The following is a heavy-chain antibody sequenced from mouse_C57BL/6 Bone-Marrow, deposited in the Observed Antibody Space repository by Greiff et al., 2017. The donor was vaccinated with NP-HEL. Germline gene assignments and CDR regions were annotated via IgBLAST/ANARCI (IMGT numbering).Heavy chain of an antibody. CDR3: ARLFITTGAAY. CDR1: GYPFTGYW. CDR2: ILPGSGST. D-gene: IGHD1-1*01. Sequence: SGAELMKPGASVKLSCKATGYPFTGYWLAWVKQRPGHGLEWIGEILPGSGSTNYNEKFKGKATFTADTSANTAYMQLSSLTTEDSAIYYCARLFITTGAAYWGQGTLVTVSA. V-gene: IGHV1-9*01. J-gene: IGHJ3*01.